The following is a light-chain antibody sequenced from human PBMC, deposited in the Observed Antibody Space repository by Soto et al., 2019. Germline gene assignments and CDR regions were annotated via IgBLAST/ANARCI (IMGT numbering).Light chain of an antibody. CDR2: KAS. CDR3: KQSKSFPRT. CDR1: QTISSW. V-gene: IGKV1-5*03. Sequence: HMSLNSCNRVGSVKSVVPITCRASQTISSWLAWYQQKPGKAPKLLIYKASTLKSGVPSRFSGSGSGTDFSLTISSLQPEDLATYYCKQSKSFPRTFGGGTKVDIK. J-gene: IGKJ4*01.